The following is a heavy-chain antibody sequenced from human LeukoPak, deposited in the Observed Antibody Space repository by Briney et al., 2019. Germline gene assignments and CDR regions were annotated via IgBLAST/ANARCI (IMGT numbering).Heavy chain of an antibody. Sequence: KPGGSLRLSCAASGFTFSSYAMNWVRQAPGKGLEWVSSISSSSSYIYYADSVKGRFTISRDNAKNSLYLQMNSLRAEDTAVYYCARDAGWARYYFDYWGQGTLVTVSS. CDR1: GFTFSSYA. J-gene: IGHJ4*02. V-gene: IGHV3-21*01. CDR3: ARDAGWARYYFDY. D-gene: IGHD6-19*01. CDR2: ISSSSSYI.